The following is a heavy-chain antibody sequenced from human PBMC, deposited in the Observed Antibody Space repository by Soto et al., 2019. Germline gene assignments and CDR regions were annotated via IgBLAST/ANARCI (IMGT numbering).Heavy chain of an antibody. V-gene: IGHV4-59*01. CDR3: ARGTHFYSNYQFVPFDY. D-gene: IGHD4-4*01. CDR1: GGSISSYY. Sequence: QVQLQESGPGLVKPSETLSLTCTVSGGSISSYYWSWIRQPPGKGLEWIGYIYYSGSTNYNPSLMSRVTISVDTSKHQFSLRLSSVTAADTAVYYCARGTHFYSNYQFVPFDYWSQGTLVTVSS. CDR2: IYYSGST. J-gene: IGHJ4*02.